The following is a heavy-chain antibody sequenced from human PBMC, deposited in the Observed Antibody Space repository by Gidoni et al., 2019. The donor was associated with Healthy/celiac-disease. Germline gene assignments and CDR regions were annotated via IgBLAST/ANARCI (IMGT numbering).Heavy chain of an antibody. J-gene: IGHJ5*02. CDR3: AKSGSGWSHWFDP. D-gene: IGHD6-19*01. Sequence: EVQLLESGGGLVQPGGSLRLSCAASGFTFSSFAMSWVRQAPGKGLEWVSAISGSGGSTYYAGSVKGRFTISRDNSKNTLYLQMNSLRAEDTAVYYCAKSGSGWSHWFDPWGQGTLVTVSS. CDR2: ISGSGGST. CDR1: GFTFSSFA. V-gene: IGHV3-23*01.